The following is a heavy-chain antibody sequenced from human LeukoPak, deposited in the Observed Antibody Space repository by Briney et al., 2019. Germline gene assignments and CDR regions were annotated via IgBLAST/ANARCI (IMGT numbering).Heavy chain of an antibody. CDR3: AGISRSDAFDI. D-gene: IGHD1-14*01. Sequence: GGSLRLSCAASGFTFSTYWMTWVRQAPGTGLEWVANINQDGSGKYYVDSVKGRFTISRDNAKRSVYLQMNSLRAEDTAVYYCAGISRSDAFDIWGQGTMVTVSS. V-gene: IGHV3-7*02. J-gene: IGHJ3*02. CDR1: GFTFSTYW. CDR2: INQDGSGK.